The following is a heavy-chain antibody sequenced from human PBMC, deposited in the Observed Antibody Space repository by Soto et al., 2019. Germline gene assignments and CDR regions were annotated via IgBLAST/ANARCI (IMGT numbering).Heavy chain of an antibody. CDR2: IYPGDSDT. CDR1: GYSFTSYW. V-gene: IGHV5-51*01. Sequence: GESLKISCKGSGYSFTSYWIGWVRQMPGKGLEWMGIIYPGDSDTRYSPSFQGQVTISADKSISTAYLQWSSLKASDTAMYYCARPIFGVVIMGSHYDYYFDYWGQGTLVTVSS. D-gene: IGHD3-3*02. J-gene: IGHJ4*02. CDR3: ARPIFGVVIMGSHYDYYFDY.